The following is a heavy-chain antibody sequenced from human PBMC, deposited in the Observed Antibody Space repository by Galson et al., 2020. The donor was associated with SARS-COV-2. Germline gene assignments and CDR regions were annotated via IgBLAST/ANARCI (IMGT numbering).Heavy chain of an antibody. CDR3: ATPYRYQLLDAFDI. J-gene: IGHJ3*02. V-gene: IGHV1-2*02. CDR1: GYTFTGYY. CDR2: INPNSGGT. Sequence: GESLKISCKASGYTFTGYYMHWVRQAPGQGLEWMGWINPNSGGTNYAQKFQGRVTMTRDTSISTAYMELSRLRSDDTAVYYCATPYRYQLLDAFDIWGQGTMVTVSS. D-gene: IGHD2-2*01.